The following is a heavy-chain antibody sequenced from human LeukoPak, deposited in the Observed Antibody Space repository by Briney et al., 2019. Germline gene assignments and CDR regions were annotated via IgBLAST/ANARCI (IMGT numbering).Heavy chain of an antibody. CDR3: ARVTTRAFDY. Sequence: PSETLSLTCTVSGGSISTSTYYWGWIRQPPGKGLEWIGNVFYSGTTYYNPSLKSRVTISVDTPKSQFSLKLSSVTAADTAVYYCARVTTRAFDYWGQGTLVTVSS. CDR2: VFYSGTT. V-gene: IGHV4-39*07. J-gene: IGHJ4*02. D-gene: IGHD1-1*01. CDR1: GGSISTSTYY.